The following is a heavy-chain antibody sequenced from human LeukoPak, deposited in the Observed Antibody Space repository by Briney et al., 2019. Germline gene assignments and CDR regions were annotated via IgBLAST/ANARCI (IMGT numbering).Heavy chain of an antibody. CDR1: GFTFSSYW. Sequence: PGGSLRLSCTASGFTFSSYWMHWVRQAPGKGLMWVSRIHGDGSSTSTSYADSVKGRFTTSSDNAKNTLYLQMDSLRAEDTAVYYCARGVGGYRNWFDPWGQGTLVTVSS. CDR2: IHGDGSSTST. J-gene: IGHJ5*02. CDR3: ARGVGGYRNWFDP. D-gene: IGHD3-16*02. V-gene: IGHV3-74*01.